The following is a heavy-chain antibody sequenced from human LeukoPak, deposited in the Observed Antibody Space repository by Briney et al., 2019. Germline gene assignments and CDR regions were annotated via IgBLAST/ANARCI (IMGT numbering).Heavy chain of an antibody. D-gene: IGHD1-26*01. V-gene: IGHV1-8*02. J-gene: IGHJ4*02. CDR2: MNPNSGNS. Sequence: ASVKVSCKASGHTFTDYYMHWVRQATGQGLEWMGWMNPNSGNSGYAQKFQGRVTTTRNTSISTAYMELSSLRSEDTAVYYCARAEYSGSYSFDSWGQGTLVTVSS. CDR3: ARAEYSGSYSFDS. CDR1: GHTFTDYY.